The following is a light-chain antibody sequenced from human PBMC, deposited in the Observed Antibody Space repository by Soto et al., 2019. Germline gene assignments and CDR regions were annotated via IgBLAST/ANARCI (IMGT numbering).Light chain of an antibody. V-gene: IGKV3-15*01. J-gene: IGKJ1*01. Sequence: EIVMTQSPATLSVSPGERATLSCRASQGVSSNLAWYQQEPGQAPRLLIYGASTRATGIPARFSGSGSGTEFTLTISSLQSEDFAVYYCQQYNNWPGTFGQGTKVDIK. CDR1: QGVSSN. CDR3: QQYNNWPGT. CDR2: GAS.